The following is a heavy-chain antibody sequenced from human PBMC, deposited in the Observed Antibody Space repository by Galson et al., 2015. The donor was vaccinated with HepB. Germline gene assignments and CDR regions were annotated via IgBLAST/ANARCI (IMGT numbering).Heavy chain of an antibody. D-gene: IGHD4-11*01. V-gene: IGHV1-69*13. CDR3: ARSPGASNYFDY. CDR1: GGTFSSYA. Sequence: VKVSCKASGGTFSSYAISWVRQAPGQGLEWMGGIIPIFGITNYAQKFQGRVTITADESTSTAYMELSSLRSEDTAVYYCARSPGASNYFDYWGQGILVTVSS. J-gene: IGHJ4*02. CDR2: IIPIFGIT.